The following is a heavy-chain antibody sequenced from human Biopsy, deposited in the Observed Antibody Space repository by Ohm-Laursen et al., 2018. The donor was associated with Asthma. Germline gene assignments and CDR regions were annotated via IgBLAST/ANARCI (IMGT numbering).Heavy chain of an antibody. J-gene: IGHJ4*02. CDR2: IYWDDDK. CDR1: GFSLSTSGGG. D-gene: IGHD1-26*01. Sequence: TQTLTLTCTFSGFSLSTSGGGVGWIRQPPGKALEWLGNIYWDDDKRYSPSLHCRLTITRDTPKDQVVLTMNNMGPVDTGTYYCVHTLVGLKAFDFWGQGTLVTVSS. CDR3: VHTLVGLKAFDF. V-gene: IGHV2-5*02.